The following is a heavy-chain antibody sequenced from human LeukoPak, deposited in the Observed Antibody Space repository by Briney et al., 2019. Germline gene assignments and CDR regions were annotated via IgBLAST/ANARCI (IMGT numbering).Heavy chain of an antibody. CDR3: ARGRKLNTIFGVVIRNYYYYYMDV. CDR1: GYTFTSYD. CDR2: VNPNSGNT. Sequence: ASVKVSCKASGYTFTSYDINWVRQATGQGLEWVGYVNPNSGNTGYAQKFQGRVTITRNTSISTAYMELSSLRSEDTAVYYCARGRKLNTIFGVVIRNYYYYYMDVWGKGTTVTVSS. J-gene: IGHJ6*03. D-gene: IGHD3-3*01. V-gene: IGHV1-8*03.